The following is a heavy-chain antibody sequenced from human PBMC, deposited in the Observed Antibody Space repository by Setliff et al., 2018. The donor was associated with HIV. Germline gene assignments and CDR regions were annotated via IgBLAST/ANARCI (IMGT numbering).Heavy chain of an antibody. CDR3: ARETIRSGHPSEAGFDF. CDR1: GGSFSNYY. D-gene: IGHD6-19*01. J-gene: IGHJ4*02. Sequence: SETLSLTCAVSGGSFSNYYWGWLRQPPGKGLEWIGSVHSYGSVYYNPSLKSRVTMSVDTSKNQFSLNLNSVTAADTAVYYCARETIRSGHPSEAGFDFWGQGALVTVS. CDR2: VHSYGSV. V-gene: IGHV4-39*07.